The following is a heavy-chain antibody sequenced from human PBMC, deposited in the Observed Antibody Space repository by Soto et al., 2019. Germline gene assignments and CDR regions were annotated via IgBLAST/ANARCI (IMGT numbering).Heavy chain of an antibody. CDR1: GGSITSYY. V-gene: IGHV4-59*01. D-gene: IGHD1-26*01. J-gene: IGHJ4*02. Sequence: SETLSLTCTVSGGSITSYYWSWIRQPPGKGLEWIGFIYYSGSTSYSPSLKSRVTISVDTSKNQFSLKLSSVTAADMAVYYCARYSGTYFVYWGQGALVTVS. CDR3: ARYSGTYFVY. CDR2: IYYSGST.